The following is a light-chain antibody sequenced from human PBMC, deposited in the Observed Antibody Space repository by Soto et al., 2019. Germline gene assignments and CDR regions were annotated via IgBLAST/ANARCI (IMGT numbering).Light chain of an antibody. J-gene: IGKJ2*01. CDR3: KQAAYWPYT. V-gene: IGKV2-30*01. CDR2: KVS. Sequence: EAVLTQSPATLPVTLGQPASISCRSSLSLVYSDGNIYFNWFQQRPGHSPRRLIYKVSSRDSGGPDRFSGSGSGTDFTLKISRVEAEDVAVYYCKQAAYWPYTFGQGTRLEIK. CDR1: LSLVYSDGNIY.